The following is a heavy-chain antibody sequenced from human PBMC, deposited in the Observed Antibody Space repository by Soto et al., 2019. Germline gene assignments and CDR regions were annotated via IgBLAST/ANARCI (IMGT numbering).Heavy chain of an antibody. Sequence: QVQLQESGPGLVKPSETLSLTCTVSGGSVSSGSYYWSWIRQPPGKGLEWIGYIYYSGSTNYNPYLKSRVTISVDTSKNQFSLKLSSVTAADTAVYYCARSYSSGWRYYYYYYGMDVWGQGTTVTVSS. CDR1: GGSVSSGSYY. CDR3: ARSYSSGWRYYYYYYGMDV. V-gene: IGHV4-61*01. CDR2: IYYSGST. D-gene: IGHD6-19*01. J-gene: IGHJ6*02.